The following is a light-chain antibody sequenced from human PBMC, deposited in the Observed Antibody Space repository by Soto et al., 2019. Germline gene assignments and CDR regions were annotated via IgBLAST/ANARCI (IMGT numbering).Light chain of an antibody. V-gene: IGKV3D-15*01. J-gene: IGKJ1*01. CDR1: QSVSTN. CDR3: KKYNVWPAWT. CDR2: GAS. Sequence: EVVLTQSPATLSLSPGERASLSCRASQSVSTNLAWYQQKPGQTPSLLIYGASTRAIGIPPRFSGSGSATEFPLTISSLQSEDFAVYYCKKYNVWPAWTFGQGIKVEIK.